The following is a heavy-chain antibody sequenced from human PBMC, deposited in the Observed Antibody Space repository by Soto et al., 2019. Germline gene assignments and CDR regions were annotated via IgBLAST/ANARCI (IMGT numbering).Heavy chain of an antibody. D-gene: IGHD3-10*01. CDR2: IFSDAER. CDR1: GFSLTTGRMG. Sequence: GSGPTLVNPTDTLTLTCNVSGFSLTTGRMGVSWIRQPPGKALEWLAHIFSDAERSYSRSLQGRLTVSKVGSGSHVVLTMTNMDPVDTGTYFCVRMNAESYSSYYAMDVWGQGTTVTVSS. J-gene: IGHJ6*02. V-gene: IGHV2-26*01. CDR3: VRMNAESYSSYYAMDV.